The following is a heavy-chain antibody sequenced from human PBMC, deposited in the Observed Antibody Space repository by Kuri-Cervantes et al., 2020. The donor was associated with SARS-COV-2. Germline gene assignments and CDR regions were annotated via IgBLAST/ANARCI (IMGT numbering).Heavy chain of an antibody. Sequence: GESLKISCAASGFTFSSSWMSWVRQAPGKGLEWVANIKQDGSEKYYVDSVKGRFSISRDNAKNSLYLQVTSLRAEDTAVYYCATISDYGSHPNPDYFDYWGQGTLVTVSS. D-gene: IGHD4-17*01. CDR3: ATISDYGSHPNPDYFDY. CDR2: IKQDGSEK. CDR1: GFTFSSSW. J-gene: IGHJ4*02. V-gene: IGHV3-7*01.